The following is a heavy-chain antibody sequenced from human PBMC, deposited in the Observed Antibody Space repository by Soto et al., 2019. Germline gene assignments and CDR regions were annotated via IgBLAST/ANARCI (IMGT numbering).Heavy chain of an antibody. CDR2: ISGRGDST. CDR1: GFTFSSYA. Sequence: PGGSLRLSCAASGFTFSSYAMTWVRQVPGRGLEWVSGISGRGDSTYYADSLKGRFTISRDNSKNMLYLQVNSLRAEDTAIYYCAKAPPVLDALFQDCGQGTLVTVSS. V-gene: IGHV3-23*01. J-gene: IGHJ1*01. CDR3: AKAPPVLDALFQD.